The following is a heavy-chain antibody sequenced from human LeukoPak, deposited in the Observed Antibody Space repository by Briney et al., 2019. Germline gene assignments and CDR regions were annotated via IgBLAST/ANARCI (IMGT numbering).Heavy chain of an antibody. Sequence: GASVKVSCKASGYTFTSYGISWVRQAPGQGLEWMGWISAYNGNTNYAQKLQGRVTMTTDTSTSTAYMELRSLRSDDTAVYYCARAPRAYCGGDCQNDYWGQGTLVTVSS. CDR3: ARAPRAYCGGDCQNDY. CDR1: GYTFTSYG. J-gene: IGHJ4*02. CDR2: ISAYNGNT. V-gene: IGHV1-18*01. D-gene: IGHD2-21*02.